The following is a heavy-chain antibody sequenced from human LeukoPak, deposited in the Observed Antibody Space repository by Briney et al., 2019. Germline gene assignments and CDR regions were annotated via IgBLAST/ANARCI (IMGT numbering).Heavy chain of an antibody. J-gene: IGHJ4*02. D-gene: IGHD4-23*01. V-gene: IGHV3-23*01. Sequence: GGSLRLSCAASGFTFSSYAMSWVRQAPGKGLEWVSAISGSGGSTYYADSVKGRFTISRDNSKNTLYLQMNSLGAQDTAVYYCARDKGSVTLDYWGQGTQVTVSS. CDR1: GFTFSSYA. CDR2: ISGSGGST. CDR3: ARDKGSVTLDY.